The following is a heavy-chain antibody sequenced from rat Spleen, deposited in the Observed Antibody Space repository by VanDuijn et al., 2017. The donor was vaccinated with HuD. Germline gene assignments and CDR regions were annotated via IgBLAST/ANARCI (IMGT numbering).Heavy chain of an antibody. CDR3: ARSDGTHYYLPFAD. V-gene: IGHV3-3*01. Sequence: EVQLQESGPGLVKPSQSLSLTCSVTGYSITRSYRWSWIRKFPGNKLEWMGYINSAGSTNYNPSLKSQISISRDTSKNQFFLQVDSVTTEDTATYYCARSDGTHYYLPFADWGQGTLVTVSS. CDR1: GYSITRSYR. J-gene: IGHJ3*01. D-gene: IGHD1-1*01. CDR2: INSAGST.